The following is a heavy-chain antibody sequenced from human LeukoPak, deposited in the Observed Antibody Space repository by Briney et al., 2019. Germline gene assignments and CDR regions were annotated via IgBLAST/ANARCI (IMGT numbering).Heavy chain of an antibody. CDR1: GYTFTSYY. V-gene: IGHV1-2*04. J-gene: IGHJ4*02. Sequence: ASVKVSCKASGYTFTSYYMHWVRQAPGQGLEWMGWINPNSGGTNYAQKFQGWVTMTRDTSISTAYMELSRLRSDDTAVYYCARAGRPPVMYDILTGPSPLDYWGQGTLVTVSS. CDR3: ARAGRPPVMYDILTGPSPLDY. CDR2: INPNSGGT. D-gene: IGHD3-9*01.